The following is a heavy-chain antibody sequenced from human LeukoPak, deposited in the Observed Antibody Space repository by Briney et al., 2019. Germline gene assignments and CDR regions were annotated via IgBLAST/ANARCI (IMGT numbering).Heavy chain of an antibody. V-gene: IGHV4-4*07. D-gene: IGHD3-22*01. J-gene: IGHJ4*02. CDR2: VHATGTT. CDR3: ARRHYYDSSGYYDM. Sequence: SETLSLTCSVSGASISLYYWSWIRQSAGKRPEWIGRVHATGTTNYNPSLKSRVTISVDTSKNQFSLKLSSVTAADTAVYYCARRHYYDSSGYYDMWGQGTLVTVSS. CDR1: GASISLYY.